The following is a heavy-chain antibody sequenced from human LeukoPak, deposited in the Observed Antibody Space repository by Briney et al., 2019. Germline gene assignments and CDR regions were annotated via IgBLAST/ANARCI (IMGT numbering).Heavy chain of an antibody. CDR3: ARPDIGSGNAFDI. J-gene: IGHJ3*02. D-gene: IGHD3-10*01. V-gene: IGHV4-4*07. CDR2: IYTSVNT. Sequence: SETLSLTCTVSGGSISSYSWSWIRQPAGKGLEWIGRIYTSVNTNYNPSLKSRVTMSIDTSKNQFSLKLSSVTAADTAVYYCARPDIGSGNAFDIWGQGTMVTVSS. CDR1: GGSISSYS.